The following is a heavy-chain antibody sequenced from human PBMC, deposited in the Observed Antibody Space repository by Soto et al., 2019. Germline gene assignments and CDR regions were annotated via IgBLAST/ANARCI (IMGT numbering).Heavy chain of an antibody. CDR3: GRGRSGQIVVFY. D-gene: IGHD1-26*01. Sequence: ASVKVSCKTSGYTFTGHYIHWVRQAPQQGPEWMGEIGPESGATRYAEKFRGRVTMTMDTSITTVYMELRNLSPDDTAVYYCGRGRSGQIVVFYWGQGTPVTVSS. V-gene: IGHV1-2*02. CDR1: GYTFTGHY. CDR2: IGPESGAT. J-gene: IGHJ4*02.